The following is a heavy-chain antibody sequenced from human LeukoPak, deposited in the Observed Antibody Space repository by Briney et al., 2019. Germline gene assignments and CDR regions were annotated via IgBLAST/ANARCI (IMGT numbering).Heavy chain of an antibody. CDR2: ISSSSSYI. J-gene: IGHJ4*02. V-gene: IGHV3-21*01. Sequence: GRSLRLSCAASGFTFSSYSMNWVCQAPGKGLEWVSSISSSSSYIYYADSVKGRFTISRDNAKNSLYLQMNSLRAEDTAVYYCARAGIAAAGSYDYWGQGTLVTVSS. D-gene: IGHD6-13*01. CDR3: ARAGIAAAGSYDY. CDR1: GFTFSSYS.